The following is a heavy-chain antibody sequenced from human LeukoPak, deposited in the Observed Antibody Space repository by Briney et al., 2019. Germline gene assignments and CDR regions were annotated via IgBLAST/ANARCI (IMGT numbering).Heavy chain of an antibody. V-gene: IGHV3-30-3*01. Sequence: PGGSLRLSCAASGFTFSSYAMHWVRQAPGKGLEWVAVISYDGSNKYYADSVKGRFTISRDNSKNTLYLQMNSLRAEDTAVYYCARDLEGQLVLGLDYWGLGTLVTVSS. D-gene: IGHD6-6*01. CDR3: ARDLEGQLVLGLDY. CDR1: GFTFSSYA. J-gene: IGHJ4*02. CDR2: ISYDGSNK.